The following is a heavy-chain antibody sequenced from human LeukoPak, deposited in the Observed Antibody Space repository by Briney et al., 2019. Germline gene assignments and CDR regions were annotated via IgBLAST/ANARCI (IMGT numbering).Heavy chain of an antibody. Sequence: SETLSLTCTVSGGSISSSSYYWGWLRQPPGKGLEGIGSIYYSGSTYYNPSLKSRVTISVDTSKNQFSLKLSSVTAADTAVYYCARQGSSGYFDYWGQGTLVTVSS. CDR1: GGSISSSSYY. V-gene: IGHV4-39*01. CDR3: ARQGSSGYFDY. CDR2: IYYSGST. D-gene: IGHD3-22*01. J-gene: IGHJ4*02.